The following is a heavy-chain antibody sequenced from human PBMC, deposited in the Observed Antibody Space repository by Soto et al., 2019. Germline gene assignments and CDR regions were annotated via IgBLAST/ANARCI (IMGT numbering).Heavy chain of an antibody. J-gene: IGHJ5*02. Sequence: QLQLQESGSGLVKPSQTLSLTCAVSGGSISSGGYSWSWIRQPPGKGLEWIGYIYQSVTTYYNPTLKCLVTISVDRSKNQFSLSLSSVTAAATAVYYCARGIGREVATARCSKWFDPWGSGILVTVSS. CDR2: IYQSVTT. CDR1: GGSISSGGYS. CDR3: ARGIGREVATARCSKWFDP. V-gene: IGHV4-30-2*01. D-gene: IGHD2-15*01.